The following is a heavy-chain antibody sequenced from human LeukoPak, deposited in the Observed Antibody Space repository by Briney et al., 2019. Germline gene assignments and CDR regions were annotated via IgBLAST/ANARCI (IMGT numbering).Heavy chain of an antibody. J-gene: IGHJ4*02. V-gene: IGHV1-8*03. Sequence: ASVKVSCTASGYTCTSYDINWVRQATGQGLEWMAWMNPNSGNTGYAQKFQGRVTITRDTSINTAYMEVNSLSSEDTAVYYCARGGGWKYVGLDYWGQGALVTVSS. D-gene: IGHD1-7*01. CDR3: ARGGGWKYVGLDY. CDR2: MNPNSGNT. CDR1: GYTCTSYD.